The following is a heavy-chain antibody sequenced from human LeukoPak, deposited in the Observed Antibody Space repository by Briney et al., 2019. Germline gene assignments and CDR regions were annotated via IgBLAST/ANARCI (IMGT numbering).Heavy chain of an antibody. J-gene: IGHJ4*02. V-gene: IGHV1-2*02. Sequence: ASVKVSCKAFGYTFTSNYMHWVRQAPGQGLEWMGWINPNSGGTDYAQKFQGRVTMTRDTSISTAYMELSRLRSDDTAVYYCARVGTLIVVDFDYWGQGTLVTVSS. CDR2: INPNSGGT. CDR1: GYTFTSNY. D-gene: IGHD3-22*01. CDR3: ARVGTLIVVDFDY.